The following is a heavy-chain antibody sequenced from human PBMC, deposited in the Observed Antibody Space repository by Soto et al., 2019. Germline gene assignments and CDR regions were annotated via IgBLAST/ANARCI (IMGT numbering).Heavy chain of an antibody. CDR1: GGSFSGYY. CDR3: ARSVFP. CDR2: IYYSGST. V-gene: IGHV4-31*11. J-gene: IGHJ5*02. Sequence: PSETLSLTCAVYGGSFSGYYWSWIRQHPGKGLEWIGYIYYSGSTYYNPSLKSRVTISVDTPKNQFSLKLSSVTAADTAVYYCARSVFPWGQGTLVTVS.